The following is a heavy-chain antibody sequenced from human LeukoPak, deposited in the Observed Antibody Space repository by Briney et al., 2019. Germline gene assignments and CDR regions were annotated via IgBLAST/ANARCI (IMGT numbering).Heavy chain of an antibody. CDR3: ARPYYYDSRIDP. D-gene: IGHD3-22*01. CDR1: GGSISSGDYY. CDR2: MYYSGST. Sequence: SQTLSLTCTVSGGSISSGDYYWSWIRQPPGKGLEWIAYMYYSGSTYYNPSLKSRVTMSADTSKNQLSLKLSAVTAADTAVCYCARPYYYDSRIDPWGQGILVTVSS. V-gene: IGHV4-30-4*01. J-gene: IGHJ5*02.